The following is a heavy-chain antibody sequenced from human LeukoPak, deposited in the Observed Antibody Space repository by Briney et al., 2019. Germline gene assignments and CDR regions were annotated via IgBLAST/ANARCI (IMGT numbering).Heavy chain of an antibody. Sequence: GRSLRLSCAASGFTFSSYAMHWVRQAPGKGLEGVAVISYDGSNKYYADSVKGRFTISRDNSKNTLYLQMNSLRPEDTAVYYCARSVVPAAHFDYWGQGTLATVSS. D-gene: IGHD2-2*01. CDR2: ISYDGSNK. CDR1: GFTFSSYA. J-gene: IGHJ4*02. V-gene: IGHV3-30*04. CDR3: ARSVVPAAHFDY.